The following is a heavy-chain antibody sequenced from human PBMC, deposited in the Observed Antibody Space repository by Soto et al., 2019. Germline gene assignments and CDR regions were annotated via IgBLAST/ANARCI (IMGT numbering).Heavy chain of an antibody. Sequence: SVKVSCKASGGTFSSYAISWVRQAPGQGLEWMGGIIPIFGTANYAQKFQGRVTITADESTSTAYMELSSLRSEDTAVYYCARDSLWGSLEMATISPPDYWGQGTLVTVSS. D-gene: IGHD2-21*01. CDR1: GGTFSSYA. CDR3: ARDSLWGSLEMATISPPDY. CDR2: IIPIFGTA. V-gene: IGHV1-69*13. J-gene: IGHJ4*02.